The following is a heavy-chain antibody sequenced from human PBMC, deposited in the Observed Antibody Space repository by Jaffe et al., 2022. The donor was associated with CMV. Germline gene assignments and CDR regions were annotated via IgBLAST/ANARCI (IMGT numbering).Heavy chain of an antibody. J-gene: IGHJ6*03. D-gene: IGHD4-17*01. V-gene: IGHV3-21*01. CDR3: ARVDWRDYGDYPFVSYYYMDV. CDR1: GFTFSSYS. CDR2: ISSSSSYI. Sequence: EVQLVESGGGLVKPGGSLRLSCAASGFTFSSYSMNWVRQAPGKGLEWVSSISSSSSYIYYADSVKGRFTISRDNAKNSLYLQMNSLRAEDTAVYYCARVDWRDYGDYPFVSYYYMDVWGKGTTVTVSS.